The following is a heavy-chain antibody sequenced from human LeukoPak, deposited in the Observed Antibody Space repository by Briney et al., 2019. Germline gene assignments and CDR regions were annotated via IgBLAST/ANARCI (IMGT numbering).Heavy chain of an antibody. CDR1: GFTFSSYS. Sequence: GGSLRLSCAASGFTFSSYSMNWVRQAPGKGLEWVGRIKSKIDGGTTDYAAPVKGRFTISRDDTKNTLYLQMNSLKTEDIAVYYCTTYLFDSNTYVLSDYWGQGTLVTVSS. CDR3: TTYLFDSNTYVLSDY. J-gene: IGHJ4*02. D-gene: IGHD2/OR15-2a*01. V-gene: IGHV3-15*01. CDR2: IKSKIDGGTT.